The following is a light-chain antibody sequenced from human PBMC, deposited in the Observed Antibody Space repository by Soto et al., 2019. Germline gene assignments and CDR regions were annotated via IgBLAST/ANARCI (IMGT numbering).Light chain of an antibody. Sequence: DIVLTQSPDSLAVSLGETATINCKSSQSALFSGSNKNYLAWYQQKPGQAPRLLIYGASTRATGIPARFSGSGSGTEFTLTISSLQSEDFAVYYCQQYNNWPYTFGQGTKLEIK. V-gene: IGKV4-1*01. J-gene: IGKJ2*01. CDR1: QSALFSGSNKNY. CDR3: QQYNNWPYT. CDR2: GAS.